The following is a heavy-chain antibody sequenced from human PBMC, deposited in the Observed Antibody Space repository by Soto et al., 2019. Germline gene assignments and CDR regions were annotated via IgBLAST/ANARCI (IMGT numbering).Heavy chain of an antibody. D-gene: IGHD3-22*01. Sequence: EVQLLESGGGLVQPGGPLRLSCAASGFTFSNYDMTWVRQAPGKGPDWVSTISGSGASTYYADSVKGRFTISRDNSKNTVYLQMNSLRVEDTAVYYCANRNYYANSGSTYPYFDFWGQGSLVTVSS. J-gene: IGHJ4*02. V-gene: IGHV3-23*01. CDR1: GFTFSNYD. CDR2: ISGSGAST. CDR3: ANRNYYANSGSTYPYFDF.